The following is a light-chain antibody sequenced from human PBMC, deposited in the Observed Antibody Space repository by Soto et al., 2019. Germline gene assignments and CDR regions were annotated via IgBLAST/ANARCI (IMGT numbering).Light chain of an antibody. V-gene: IGKV1-39*01. Sequence: MTQSPSSLFASVGDRVTITCRASQSISSHLNWYQQKVGQTPRLLIYAASTLQSDVPPMFNGSGSGTDVTLTLSGLEREDFATYYCQQSQSAPLTFGGGTKIQI. CDR3: QQSQSAPLT. CDR2: AAS. CDR1: QSISSH. J-gene: IGKJ4*02.